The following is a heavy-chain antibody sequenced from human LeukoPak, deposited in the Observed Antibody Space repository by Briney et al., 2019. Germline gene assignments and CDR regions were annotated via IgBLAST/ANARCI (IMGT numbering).Heavy chain of an antibody. Sequence: SETLSLTCTVSGGSISSYYWSWIRQPPGKGLEWIGYIYYSGSTNYNPSLKSRVTISVDTSKNQFSLKLSSVTAADTAVYYCARGSAWPHEDEGDAFDIWGQGTMVTVPS. CDR3: ARGSAWPHEDEGDAFDI. J-gene: IGHJ3*02. V-gene: IGHV4-59*01. D-gene: IGHD2-15*01. CDR2: IYYSGST. CDR1: GGSISSYY.